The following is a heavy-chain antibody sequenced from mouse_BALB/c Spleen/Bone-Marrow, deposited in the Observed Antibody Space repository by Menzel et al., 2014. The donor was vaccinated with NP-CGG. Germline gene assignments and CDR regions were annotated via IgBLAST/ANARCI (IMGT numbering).Heavy chain of an antibody. J-gene: IGHJ2*01. D-gene: IGHD2-1*01. CDR2: INSNGGST. Sequence: EVKVVESGGGLVQPGGSLKLSCAASGFTFSSYGMSWVRQTPDKRLELVASINSNGGSTYYPDSMKGRFTISRDNAKKTLSLQMSSLKSEDTAVYYCARGNYGNYVGYFDYWGQGTTLTVSS. V-gene: IGHV5-6-3*01. CDR3: ARGNYGNYVGYFDY. CDR1: GFTFSSYG.